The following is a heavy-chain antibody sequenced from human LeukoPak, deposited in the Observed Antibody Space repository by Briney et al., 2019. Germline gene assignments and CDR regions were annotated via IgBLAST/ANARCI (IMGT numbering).Heavy chain of an antibody. Sequence: PSETLSLTCTVSGGSISSSSYYWGWIRQPPGKGLEWIGSIYYSGSTYDNPSLKSRVTISVDTSKNQFSLKLSSVTAADTAVYYCARQSRIAARFYYWGQGTLVTVSS. J-gene: IGHJ4*02. CDR3: ARQSRIAARFYY. CDR1: GGSISSSSYY. V-gene: IGHV4-39*01. D-gene: IGHD6-6*01. CDR2: IYYSGST.